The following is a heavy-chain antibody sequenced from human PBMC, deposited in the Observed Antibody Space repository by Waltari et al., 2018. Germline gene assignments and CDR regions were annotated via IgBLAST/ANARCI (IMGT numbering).Heavy chain of an antibody. CDR3: ARRTANTRFDP. J-gene: IGHJ5*02. CDR1: GYTFTTYS. CDR2: ISAYNGKT. Sequence: QVHLEQSGAELKKPGASVKVSCKASGYTFTTYSITWVRQAPGQGLEWMGWISAYNGKTNSAPKFQGRVTMTTDTSTNTAYMELKSLRSDDTAMYYCARRTANTRFDPWGQGSLVTVSS. V-gene: IGHV1-18*04. D-gene: IGHD5-18*01.